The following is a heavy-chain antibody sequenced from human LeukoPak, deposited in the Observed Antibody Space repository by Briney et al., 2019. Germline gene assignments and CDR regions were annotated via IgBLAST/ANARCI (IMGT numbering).Heavy chain of an antibody. D-gene: IGHD2-15*01. CDR3: ASGSGLRGSCYCDY. CDR2: IYYSGST. Sequence: PSETLSLTCTVSGGSTSSSSYYWGGIRQPPGKGLEGIGSIYYSGSTYYNPSLKSRVTISVDTSTNQFSLKLSSVTAADTAVYYCASGSGLRGSCYCDYWGQGTLVTVSS. J-gene: IGHJ4*02. V-gene: IGHV4-39*07. CDR1: GGSTSSSSYY.